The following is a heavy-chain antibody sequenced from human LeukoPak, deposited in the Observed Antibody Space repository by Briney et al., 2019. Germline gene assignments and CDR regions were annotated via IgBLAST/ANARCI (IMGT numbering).Heavy chain of an antibody. J-gene: IGHJ6*03. CDR3: ARARIWFGEFTYYYYYMDV. CDR1: GGSISSYY. D-gene: IGHD3-10*01. Sequence: PSETLSLTCTVSGGSISSYYWSWIRQPPGKGLEWIGYIYYSGSTTYNPSLKSRVTVSVDTSRNQFSLKLSSVTAADTAVYYCARARIWFGEFTYYYYYMDVWGKGTTVTVSS. V-gene: IGHV4-59*01. CDR2: IYYSGST.